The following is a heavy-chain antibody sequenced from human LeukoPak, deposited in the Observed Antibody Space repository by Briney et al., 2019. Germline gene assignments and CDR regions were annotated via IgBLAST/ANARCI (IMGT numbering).Heavy chain of an antibody. D-gene: IGHD1-26*01. CDR2: INPNSGAT. Sequence: ASVKVSCKASGYTFTVYFIHWVQQAPGQGLEWMGRINPNSGATDYAQKFQGRVTMTRDTSISTAYMELSSLKSDDTAVYYCAKIGSSHDFDYWGQGTLITVSS. CDR1: GYTFTVYF. CDR3: AKIGSSHDFDY. J-gene: IGHJ4*02. V-gene: IGHV1-2*06.